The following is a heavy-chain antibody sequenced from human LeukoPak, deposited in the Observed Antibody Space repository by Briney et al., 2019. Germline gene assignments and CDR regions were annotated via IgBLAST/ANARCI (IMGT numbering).Heavy chain of an antibody. Sequence: PSETLSLTCTVSTDSISKSLYPWAWVRQPPGKGLEWIAEIYYQGNTYYNPSLSGRVTISVDTSKNQFSLQLNAVTAADTALYFCVSVKLGYYYDTNGYFDSWGQGIPVTVSS. J-gene: IGHJ4*02. V-gene: IGHV4-39*07. CDR1: TDSISKSLYP. CDR2: IYYQGNT. D-gene: IGHD3-22*01. CDR3: VSVKLGYYYDTNGYFDS.